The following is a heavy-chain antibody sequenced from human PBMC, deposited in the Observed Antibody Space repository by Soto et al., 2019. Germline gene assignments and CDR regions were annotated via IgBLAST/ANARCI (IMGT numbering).Heavy chain of an antibody. D-gene: IGHD3-3*01. CDR1: GYTFTSYA. V-gene: IGHV1-3*01. Sequence: ASVKVSCKASGYTFTSYAMHWVRQAPGQRLEWMGWINAGNGNTKYSQKFQGRVTITRDTSASTAYMELSSLRSEDTAVYYCARARELRFLEWLSPITWFDPWGQGTLVTVSS. CDR2: INAGNGNT. J-gene: IGHJ5*02. CDR3: ARARELRFLEWLSPITWFDP.